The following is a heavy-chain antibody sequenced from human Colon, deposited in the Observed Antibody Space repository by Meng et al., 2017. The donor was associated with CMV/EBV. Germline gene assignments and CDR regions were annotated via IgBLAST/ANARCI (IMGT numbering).Heavy chain of an antibody. CDR2: ISAYNGNT. CDR1: GYTFVDYG. Sequence: ASVKVSCKASGYTFVDYGFSWVRQAPGQGLEWMGWISAYNGNTNYAQKLQGRVTMTTDTSTSTAYMELRSLRSDDTAVYYCARVYSGTTEGDHYYGMDVWGQGTTVTVSS. D-gene: IGHD1-7*01. V-gene: IGHV1-18*01. CDR3: ARVYSGTTEGDHYYGMDV. J-gene: IGHJ6*02.